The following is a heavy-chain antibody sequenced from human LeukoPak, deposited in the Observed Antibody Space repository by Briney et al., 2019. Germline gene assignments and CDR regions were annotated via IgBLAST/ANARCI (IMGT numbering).Heavy chain of an antibody. CDR3: ARNLGGDDYYFYGMDV. D-gene: IGHD2-21*02. J-gene: IGHJ6*02. V-gene: IGHV4-4*07. CDR2: IYTTGGT. CDR1: GGSMSGYY. Sequence: KASETLSLTCTVSGGSMSGYYWNWIRQPAGKGLEWIGRIYTTGGTNSNPSLKSRLIMSVDTSTNQFSLKMRFVTAADTAVYYCARNLGGDDYYFYGMDVWGQGTTVTVSS.